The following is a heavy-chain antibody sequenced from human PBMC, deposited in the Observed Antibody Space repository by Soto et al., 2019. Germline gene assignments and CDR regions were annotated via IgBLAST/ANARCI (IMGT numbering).Heavy chain of an antibody. D-gene: IGHD3-16*02. CDR1: GFTFSSYE. J-gene: IGHJ6*02. CDR3: ARDRPGDDYVWGSYRYYPLLYYYGMDV. V-gene: IGHV3-48*03. Sequence: EVQLVESGGGLVQPGGSLRLSCAASGFTFSSYEMNWVRQAPGKGLEWVSYISSSGSTIYYADSVKGRFTISRDNAKNSLYLQMNSLRAEDTAVYYCARDRPGDDYVWGSYRYYPLLYYYGMDVWGQGTTVTVSS. CDR2: ISSSGSTI.